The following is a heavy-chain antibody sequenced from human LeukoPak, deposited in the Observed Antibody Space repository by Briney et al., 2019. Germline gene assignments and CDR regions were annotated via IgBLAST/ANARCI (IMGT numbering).Heavy chain of an antibody. V-gene: IGHV1-2*02. CDR3: ARVGHCSSTSCQYFDY. J-gene: IGHJ4*02. D-gene: IGHD2-2*01. Sequence: ASVNVSCKASGDTLTVYYLYWVRQAPGQGLECMGWMNPNTGDTNYAQKFQGRVTMTRDTSINTAYMELSGLKSDDTAVYYCARVGHCSSTSCQYFDYWGQGTLVTVSS. CDR2: MNPNTGDT. CDR1: GDTLTVYY.